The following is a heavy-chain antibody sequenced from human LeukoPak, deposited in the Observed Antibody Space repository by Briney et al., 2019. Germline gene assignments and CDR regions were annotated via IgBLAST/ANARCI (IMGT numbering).Heavy chain of an antibody. D-gene: IGHD6-19*01. CDR3: AGAVAADYYYYYYMDV. V-gene: IGHV4-59*01. CDR1: GGSISSYY. Sequence: PSETLSLTCTVSGGSISSYYWSWIRQPPGKGLEWIGYIYYSGSTNYNPSLKSRVTISVDTSKNQFSLKLSSVTAADTAVYYCAGAVAADYYYYYYMDVWGKGTTVTVSS. CDR2: IYYSGST. J-gene: IGHJ6*03.